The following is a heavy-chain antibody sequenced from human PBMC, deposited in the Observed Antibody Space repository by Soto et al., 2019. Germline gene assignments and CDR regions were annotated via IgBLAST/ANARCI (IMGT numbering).Heavy chain of an antibody. D-gene: IGHD2-15*01. CDR2: IYYSGST. CDR1: GGSISSSSYY. Sequence: QLQLQESGPGLVKPSETLSLTCTVSGGSISSSSYYWGWIRQPPGKGLEWIGSIYYSGSTYYNPSLKRRVTISVDTSKNQFSLKLSSVTAADTAVYYCARQFASGGSCSDFDPWGQGTLVTVSS. CDR3: ARQFASGGSCSDFDP. J-gene: IGHJ5*02. V-gene: IGHV4-39*01.